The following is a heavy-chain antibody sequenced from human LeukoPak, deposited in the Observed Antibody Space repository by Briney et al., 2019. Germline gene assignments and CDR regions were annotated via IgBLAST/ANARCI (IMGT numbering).Heavy chain of an antibody. CDR2: IYHSGST. Sequence: SETLSLTCTVSGGSISSSTYYWGWLRQPPGKGLEWIGSIYHSGSTNYNPSLKSRVTMSVDTSKNQFSLKLSSLTAADTAVYYCARRAGYYPFTWWGQGTLVTVSS. J-gene: IGHJ4*02. V-gene: IGHV4-39*07. D-gene: IGHD3-22*01. CDR3: ARRAGYYPFTW. CDR1: GGSISSSTYY.